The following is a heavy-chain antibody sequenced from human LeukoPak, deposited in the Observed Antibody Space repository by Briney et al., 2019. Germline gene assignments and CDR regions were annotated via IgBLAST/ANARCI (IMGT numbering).Heavy chain of an antibody. J-gene: IGHJ4*02. V-gene: IGHV1-69*13. Sequence: SVKVSCKTSGYTFSNYAISWVRQAPGQGLEWMGGIIPIFGTANYAQKFQGKVTITADESTSTAYMELSSLRSEDTAVYYCARGWDYDSGGRPTAYVYWGQGTLVSVSS. CDR2: IIPIFGTA. CDR3: ARGWDYDSGGRPTAYVY. CDR1: GYTFSNYA. D-gene: IGHD3-22*01.